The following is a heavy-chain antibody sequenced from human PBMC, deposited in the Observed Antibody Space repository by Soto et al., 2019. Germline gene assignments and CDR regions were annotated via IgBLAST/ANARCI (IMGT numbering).Heavy chain of an antibody. CDR1: GYTFTSYY. D-gene: IGHD2-21*02. CDR3: ARGTSEVVTALNLDY. J-gene: IGHJ4*02. CDR2: INPSGGST. V-gene: IGHV1-46*01. Sequence: ASVKVSCKASGYTFTSYYMHWVRQAPGQGLEWMGIINPSGGSTSYAQKFQGRVTMTRDTSTSTVYMELSSLRSEDTAVYYCARGTSEVVTALNLDYWGQGTLVTVSS.